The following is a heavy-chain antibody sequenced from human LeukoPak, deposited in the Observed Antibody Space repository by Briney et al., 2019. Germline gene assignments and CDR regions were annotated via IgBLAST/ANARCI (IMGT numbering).Heavy chain of an antibody. J-gene: IGHJ4*02. CDR3: ARASDPYFDY. Sequence: GGSLRLSCAVSGITLSNYGMSWVRQAPGKGLEWVSSISSSSSYIYYADSVKGRFTISRDNAKNSLYLQMNSLRAEDTAVYYCARASDPYFDYWGQGTLVTVSS. V-gene: IGHV3-21*01. CDR1: GITLSNYG. CDR2: ISSSSSYI.